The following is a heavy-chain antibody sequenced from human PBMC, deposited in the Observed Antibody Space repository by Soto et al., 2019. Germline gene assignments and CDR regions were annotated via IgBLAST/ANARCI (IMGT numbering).Heavy chain of an antibody. J-gene: IGHJ4*02. CDR2: ISSTTNYI. Sequence: GSLRLSCAASGFTFSRYSMNWVRQAPGKGLEWVSSISSTTNYIYYADSMKGRFTVSRDNAKNSVYLDMNSLSAEDTDVYYCARESEDLTSNFDYWGQGTLVTVSS. CDR3: ARESEDLTSNFDY. CDR1: GFTFSRYS. V-gene: IGHV3-21*01.